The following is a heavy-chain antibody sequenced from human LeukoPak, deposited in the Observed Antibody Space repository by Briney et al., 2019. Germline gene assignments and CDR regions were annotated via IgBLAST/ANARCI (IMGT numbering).Heavy chain of an antibody. CDR3: ARGHYDILTASYKWPPDY. D-gene: IGHD3-9*01. CDR2: ITSGGTYT. J-gene: IGHJ4*02. V-gene: IGHV3-21*06. CDR1: GFTLDDYG. Sequence: GGSLILSCAASGFTLDDYGMNWVRQAPGKVLEWVASITSGGTYTYYADSVKGRFTTSRDNAKNSLSLQLSSLRAEDTAVYYCARGHYDILTASYKWPPDYWGQGILVTVSS.